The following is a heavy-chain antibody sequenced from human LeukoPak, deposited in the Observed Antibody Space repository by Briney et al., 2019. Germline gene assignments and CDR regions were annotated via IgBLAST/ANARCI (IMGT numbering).Heavy chain of an antibody. Sequence: ASVKVSCKASGYTFTSYYMHWVRQAPGQGLEWMGIINPSGGSTSYAQKFQGRVTMTRDTFTSTVYMELSSLRSEDTAVYYCARAEGYSSSWYGPFFYWGQGTLVTVSS. J-gene: IGHJ4*02. D-gene: IGHD6-13*01. V-gene: IGHV1-46*01. CDR1: GYTFTSYY. CDR3: ARAEGYSSSWYGPFFY. CDR2: INPSGGST.